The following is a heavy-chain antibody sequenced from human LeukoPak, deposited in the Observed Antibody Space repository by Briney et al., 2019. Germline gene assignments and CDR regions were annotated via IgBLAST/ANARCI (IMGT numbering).Heavy chain of an antibody. CDR2: IHYSGST. D-gene: IGHD3-10*01. V-gene: IGHV4-59*02. CDR3: ARLVWLGESPGSWFDS. J-gene: IGHJ5*01. CDR1: GGSVTSHF. Sequence: SETLSLTCSVSGGSVTSHFWSWIRQPPGKGLEWIGYIHYSGSTNYNPSLKSRVTISPDTSKNQLFLKLNSVTAADTAVYYCARLVWLGESPGSWFDSWGQGTLVTVSS.